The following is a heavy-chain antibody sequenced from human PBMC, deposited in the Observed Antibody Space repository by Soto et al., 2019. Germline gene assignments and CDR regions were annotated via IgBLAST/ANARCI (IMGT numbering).Heavy chain of an antibody. CDR1: GFAFSGFE. CDR3: AREGVVAENWFAP. Sequence: EEQLVESGGGLVQPGGSLRLSCAASGFAFSGFEMNWVRQAPGKGLEWVSYISSGASNMYYADSVKGRFTISRDNAQSSLYLQMNSLRVEDTAVYYCAREGVVAENWFAPWGQGTLVTVSS. V-gene: IGHV3-48*03. CDR2: ISSGASNM. J-gene: IGHJ5*02. D-gene: IGHD3-22*01.